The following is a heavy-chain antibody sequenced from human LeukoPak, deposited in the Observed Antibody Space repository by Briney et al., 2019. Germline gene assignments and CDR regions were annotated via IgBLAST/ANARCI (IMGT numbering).Heavy chain of an antibody. CDR3: ARALVLNDAFDI. D-gene: IGHD6-13*01. V-gene: IGHV1-8*01. Sequence: ASVKVSCKASGYTFTSYDINWVRQATGQGLEWMGWMNPNSGNTGYAQKFQGRATMTRNTSISTAYMELSSLRSEDTAVYYCARALVLNDAFDIWGQGTMVTVSS. CDR2: MNPNSGNT. CDR1: GYTFTSYD. J-gene: IGHJ3*02.